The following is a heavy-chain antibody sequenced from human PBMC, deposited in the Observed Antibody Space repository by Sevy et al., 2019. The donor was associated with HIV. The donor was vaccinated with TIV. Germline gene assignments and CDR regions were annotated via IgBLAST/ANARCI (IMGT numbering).Heavy chain of an antibody. D-gene: IGHD3-10*01. J-gene: IGHJ4*02. CDR1: GYYFTGYY. Sequence: ASVKVSCKASGYYFTGYYVHWVRQAPGQGLEWMGWINPNGGGTNIGQKFHGRVTMSRDTSITTAYMELIRLRSNDTGVYYCARSVYGSGTYFNDYWGQGTLVTVSS. CDR3: ARSVYGSGTYFNDY. V-gene: IGHV1-2*02. CDR2: INPNGGGT.